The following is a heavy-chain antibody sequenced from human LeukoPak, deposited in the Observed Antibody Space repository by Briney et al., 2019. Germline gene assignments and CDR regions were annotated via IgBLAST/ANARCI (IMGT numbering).Heavy chain of an antibody. CDR1: GFTFSSYA. J-gene: IGHJ4*02. CDR3: AKDSGSWYTHYFDY. CDR2: ISGSGGST. Sequence: GGSLRLSCAASGFTFSSYAMSWVRQAPGKGLEWVSAISGSGGSTYYADSVKGRFTISRDNSKNTLYLQMNSPRAEDTAVYYCAKDSGSWYTHYFDYWGQGTLVTVSS. D-gene: IGHD6-13*01. V-gene: IGHV3-23*01.